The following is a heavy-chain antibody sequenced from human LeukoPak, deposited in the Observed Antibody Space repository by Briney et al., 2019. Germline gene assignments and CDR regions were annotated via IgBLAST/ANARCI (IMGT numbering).Heavy chain of an antibody. Sequence: SETLSLTCTVSGASISSSSYYWGWLRQPPGKGLEWIGSIYYSRSTYYNPSLKSRVTVSVDTSKNQFSLNLSSVTAADTAVYYCARHADAGFGELAFDYWGQGTLVTVSS. V-gene: IGHV4-39*01. CDR2: IYYSRST. CDR3: ARHADAGFGELAFDY. J-gene: IGHJ4*02. D-gene: IGHD3-10*01. CDR1: GASISSSSYY.